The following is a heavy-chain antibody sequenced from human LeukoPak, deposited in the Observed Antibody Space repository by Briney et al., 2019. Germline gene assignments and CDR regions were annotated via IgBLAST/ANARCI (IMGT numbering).Heavy chain of an antibody. V-gene: IGHV1-18*01. CDR3: ARVAGGYSYGYEDY. CDR1: GYTFTSNG. Sequence: ASVKVSCKASGYTFTSNGISWVRQAPGQGLEWMGWISAYSGNTNYAQNLQGRVTVTTDTAARTAYMELRSLRSDDTAMDYCARVAGGYSYGYEDYWGQGTLVTVSS. D-gene: IGHD5-18*01. CDR2: ISAYSGNT. J-gene: IGHJ4*02.